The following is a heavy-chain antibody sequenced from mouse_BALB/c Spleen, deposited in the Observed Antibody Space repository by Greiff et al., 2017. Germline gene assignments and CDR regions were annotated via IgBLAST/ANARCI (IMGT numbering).Heavy chain of an antibody. J-gene: IGHJ4*01. V-gene: IGHV5-17*02. CDR1: GFTFSSFG. D-gene: IGHD1-2*01. CDR2: ISSGSSTI. CDR3: ARSASLLRRHYAMDY. Sequence: EVQLVESGGGLVQPGGSRKLSCAASGFTFSSFGMHWVRQAPEKGLEWVAYISSGSSTIYYADTVKGRFTISRDNPKNTLFLQMTSLRSEDTAMYYCARSASLLRRHYAMDYWGQGTSVTVSS.